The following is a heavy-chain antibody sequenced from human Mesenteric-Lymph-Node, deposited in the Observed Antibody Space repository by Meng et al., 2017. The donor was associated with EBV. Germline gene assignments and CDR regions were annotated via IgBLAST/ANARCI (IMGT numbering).Heavy chain of an antibody. CDR1: GYSFSSHE. CDR3: AREASSHPYFDY. J-gene: IGHJ4*02. CDR2: MGPSSGTR. Sequence: QVQLMQSGAEVKEPGASVKVSCKASGYSFSSHEINWVRQAPGQGLEWMGWMGPSSGTRVYAQKFQGRLSMTRNISISTAYMELSSLRSEDTAVYYCAREASSHPYFDYWGQGTLVTVSS. D-gene: IGHD3-10*01. V-gene: IGHV1-8*01.